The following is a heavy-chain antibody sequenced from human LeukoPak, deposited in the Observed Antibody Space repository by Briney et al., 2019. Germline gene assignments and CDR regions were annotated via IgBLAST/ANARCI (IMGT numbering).Heavy chain of an antibody. V-gene: IGHV4-38-2*02. CDR2: IYHSGST. CDR1: GYSISSGYY. J-gene: IGHJ5*02. D-gene: IGHD2-2*02. CDR3: ARDCSSTTCYTRSFDP. Sequence: SETLSLTCTDSGYSISSGYYWGWIRQPPGKGLEWIGSIYHSGSTYYNPSLKSRVTISGDTSKNQFSLNLSSVTATDTAVYYCARDCSSTTCYTRSFDPWGQGTLVTVSS.